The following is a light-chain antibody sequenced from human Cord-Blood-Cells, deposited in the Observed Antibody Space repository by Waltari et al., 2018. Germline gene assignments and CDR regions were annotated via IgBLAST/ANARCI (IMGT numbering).Light chain of an antibody. CDR2: AAS. Sequence: IQRTLSPASLAAAVGDRVTITGRASQSISSYLNWYQQKPGTAPQRLIYAASSLQSGVPSRFSGSGSGTAFTLTISSLQPEDFATYYCQQSYSTPYTFGQGTKLEIK. V-gene: IGKV1-39*01. CDR3: QQSYSTPYT. J-gene: IGKJ2*01. CDR1: QSISSY.